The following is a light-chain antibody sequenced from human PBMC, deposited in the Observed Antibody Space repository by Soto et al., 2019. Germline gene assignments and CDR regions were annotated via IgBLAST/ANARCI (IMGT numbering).Light chain of an antibody. Sequence: EIVMTQSPATLSVSPGAPASLSCRASQSAGNFLAWYQQKPGQAPRLLIYYISTRATGIPARFSGSGSGTDFTLTISGLEPADLGVYYCQQRHNWPITFGQGTRLEIK. J-gene: IGKJ5*01. CDR2: YIS. V-gene: IGKV3-11*01. CDR3: QQRHNWPIT. CDR1: QSAGNF.